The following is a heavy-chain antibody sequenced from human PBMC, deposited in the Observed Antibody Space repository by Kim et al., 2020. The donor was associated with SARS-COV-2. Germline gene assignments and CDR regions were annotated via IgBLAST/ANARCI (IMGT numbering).Heavy chain of an antibody. CDR1: GYTFTSYY. CDR3: ARDSDSSGYTNYYYYGMDV. Sequence: ASVKVSCKASGYTFTSYYMHWVRQAPGQGLEWMGIINPSGGSTSYAQKFQGRVTMTRDTSTSTVYMELSSLRSEDTAVYYCARDSDSSGYTNYYYYGMDVWGQGTTVTVSS. J-gene: IGHJ6*02. CDR2: INPSGGST. D-gene: IGHD3-22*01. V-gene: IGHV1-46*01.